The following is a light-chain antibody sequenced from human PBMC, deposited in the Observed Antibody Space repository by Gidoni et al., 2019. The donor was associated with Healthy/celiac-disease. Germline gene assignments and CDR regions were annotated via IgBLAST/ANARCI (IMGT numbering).Light chain of an antibody. CDR1: QSVSSY. Sequence: ELVLTQSPATLSLSPGERATLSCRASQSVSSYLAWYQQKPGQAPRLLIYDASNRATGIPARFSGSGSGTDFTLTISSLEPEDFAVYYCQQRSNWYTFXQXTKLEIK. CDR3: QQRSNWYT. CDR2: DAS. V-gene: IGKV3-11*01. J-gene: IGKJ2*01.